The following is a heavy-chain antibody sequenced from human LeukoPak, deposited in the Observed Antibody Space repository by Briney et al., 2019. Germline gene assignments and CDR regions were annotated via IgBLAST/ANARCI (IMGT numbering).Heavy chain of an antibody. CDR2: IYYSGNT. CDR1: GDLLSNYY. Sequence: SETLSLTCTVSGDLLSNYYWSWIRQPPGKGLKWIGYIYYSGNTNYNPSLKSRVAMSVDTSKNQFSLKLTSVTAADTAVYYCARYRSGEVFDYWGQGTLVTVSS. J-gene: IGHJ4*02. CDR3: ARYRSGEVFDY. V-gene: IGHV4-59*01. D-gene: IGHD3-10*01.